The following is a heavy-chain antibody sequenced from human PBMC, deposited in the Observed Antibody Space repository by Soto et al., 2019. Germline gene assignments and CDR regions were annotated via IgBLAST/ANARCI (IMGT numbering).Heavy chain of an antibody. Sequence: SETLSLTCTVSGGSISSYYWSWIRQPPGKGLEWIGYIYYSGSTYYNPSLKSRVTISVDTSKNQFSLKLSSVTAADTAVYYCARAHITIFGVVMAPYYLDVWGKGTTVTVSS. D-gene: IGHD3-3*01. V-gene: IGHV4-59*12. CDR2: IYYSGST. CDR1: GGSISSYY. CDR3: ARAHITIFGVVMAPYYLDV. J-gene: IGHJ6*03.